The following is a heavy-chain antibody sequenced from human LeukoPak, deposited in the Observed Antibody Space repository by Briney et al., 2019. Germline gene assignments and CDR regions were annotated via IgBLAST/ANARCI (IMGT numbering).Heavy chain of an antibody. J-gene: IGHJ3*02. CDR3: ARNYASEYDAFDI. Sequence: GRSLRLSCAASGCTVNSYAMHGVSQPQGKGLVKGAVISYDGSNTYYAHSVKGRFTISRDKSKNTLYLQMNSLRAQDTAVYYCARNYASEYDAFDIWGQGTMVTVSS. CDR1: GCTVNSYA. D-gene: IGHD3-10*01. V-gene: IGHV3-30*04. CDR2: ISYDGSNT.